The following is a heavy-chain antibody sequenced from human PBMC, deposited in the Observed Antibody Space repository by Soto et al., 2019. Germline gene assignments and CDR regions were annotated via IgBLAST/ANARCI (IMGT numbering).Heavy chain of an antibody. CDR2: INPNSGGP. Sequence: ASVKVSCKASGYTFTDYYMHWVRQAPGQGLEWRGWINPNSGGPNYAQKFQGWVTMTRDTSINTAYMELSRLRSDDTAVYYCERDRRDTGYPDAFDIWGQGTMVTVSS. CDR1: GYTFTDYY. J-gene: IGHJ3*02. V-gene: IGHV1-2*04. D-gene: IGHD5-12*01. CDR3: ERDRRDTGYPDAFDI.